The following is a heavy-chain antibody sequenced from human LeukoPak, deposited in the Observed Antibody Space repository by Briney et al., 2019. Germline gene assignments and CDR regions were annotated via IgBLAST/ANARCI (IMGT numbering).Heavy chain of an antibody. CDR2: FDPEDGET. D-gene: IGHD1-26*01. CDR3: ATDLWVVGAFDY. Sequence: ASVKVSCKVSGYTLTELSMHWVRQAPGKGLEWMGGFDPEDGETIYAQKFQGRVTMTEDTSTDTAYMGLSSLRSEDTAVYYCATDLWVVGAFDYWGQGTLVTVSS. CDR1: GYTLTELS. V-gene: IGHV1-24*01. J-gene: IGHJ4*02.